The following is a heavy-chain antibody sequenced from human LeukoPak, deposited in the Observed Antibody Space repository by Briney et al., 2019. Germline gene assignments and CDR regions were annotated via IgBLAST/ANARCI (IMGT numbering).Heavy chain of an antibody. V-gene: IGHV3-15*01. CDR1: GLTFSDVW. CDR2: IKSKTDGGTT. CDR3: TTFSVAYEVDY. J-gene: IGHJ4*02. Sequence: PGGSLRLSCAVSGLTFSDVWMSWVRQAPGKGLEWVGRIKSKTDGGTTDYAAPVKGRFTISRDDSKNTLYLQMNSLKTEDTAVYYCTTFSVAYEVDYWGQGTLVTVSS. D-gene: IGHD2-21*01.